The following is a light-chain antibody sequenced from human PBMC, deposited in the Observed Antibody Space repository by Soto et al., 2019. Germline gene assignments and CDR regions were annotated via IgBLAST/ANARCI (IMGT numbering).Light chain of an antibody. J-gene: IGLJ1*01. CDR3: QAWDSRTYV. CDR1: NLGAKY. Sequence: SYELTQPPSVSVSPGQTATVSCSGDNLGAKYVCWYQQKPGQSPVVVIYQDNKRPSGIPERFSGSNSGNTATLSISGIQPMDEADYYCQAWDSRTYVFGTGTKLTVL. V-gene: IGLV3-1*01. CDR2: QDN.